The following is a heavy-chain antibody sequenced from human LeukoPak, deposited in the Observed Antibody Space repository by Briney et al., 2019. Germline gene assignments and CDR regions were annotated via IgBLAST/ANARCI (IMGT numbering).Heavy chain of an antibody. CDR1: GYTFTSYY. J-gene: IGHJ6*02. D-gene: IGHD3-22*01. CDR3: ARWWDDGSGYSYLYGMDV. V-gene: IGHV1-46*01. Sequence: ASVNVSCKASGYTFTSYYMHWVRQAPGQGLEWMGIIILSGGSTSYAQKFQGRVTMTRDTSTSTVYMELSSLRSEDTAVYYCARWWDDGSGYSYLYGMDVWGQGTTVTVSS. CDR2: IILSGGST.